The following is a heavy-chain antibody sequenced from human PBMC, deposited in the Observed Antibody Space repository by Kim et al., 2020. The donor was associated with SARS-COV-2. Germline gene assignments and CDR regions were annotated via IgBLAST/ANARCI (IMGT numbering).Heavy chain of an antibody. J-gene: IGHJ4*02. V-gene: IGHV3-30-3*01. CDR2: ISYDGSNK. CDR1: GFTFSSYA. CDR3: ARTSIAARIGRGALGY. D-gene: IGHD6-6*01. Sequence: GGSLRLSCAASGFTFSSYAMHWVRQAPGKGLEWVAVISYDGSNKYYADSVKGRFTISRDNSKNTLYLQMNSLRAEDTAVYYCARTSIAARIGRGALGYWGQGTLGTVSS.